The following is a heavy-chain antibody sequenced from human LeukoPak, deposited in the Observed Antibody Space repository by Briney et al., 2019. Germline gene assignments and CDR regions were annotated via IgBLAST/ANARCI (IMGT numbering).Heavy chain of an antibody. CDR1: GFTFGTYA. CDR3: GKTTTGYSSGQKPAWPVDY. CDR2: IFGSGGSA. V-gene: IGHV3-23*01. D-gene: IGHD6-19*01. Sequence: PGGSLRLSCEASGFTFGTYATYWVRQAPGEGLEWVAGIFGSGGSAHYADSAKGRFTISRDNSKNTVYLQINSLRTEDTAVYYCGKTTTGYSSGQKPAWPVDYWGQGTLVTVSS. J-gene: IGHJ4*02.